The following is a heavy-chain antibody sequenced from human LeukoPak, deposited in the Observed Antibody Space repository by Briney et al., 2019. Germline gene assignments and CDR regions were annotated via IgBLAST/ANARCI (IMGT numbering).Heavy chain of an antibody. V-gene: IGHV4-59*08. CDR1: GGSISSYY. CDR2: IYYSGST. Sequence: SETLSLSCTVSGGSISSYYWSWIRQPPGKGLEWIGYIYYSGSTNYNPSLKSRVTISVDTSKNQFSLKLSSVTAADTAVYFCARGGRDGYNNWFDPWGQGTLVIVSS. J-gene: IGHJ5*02. CDR3: ARGGRDGYNNWFDP. D-gene: IGHD5-24*01.